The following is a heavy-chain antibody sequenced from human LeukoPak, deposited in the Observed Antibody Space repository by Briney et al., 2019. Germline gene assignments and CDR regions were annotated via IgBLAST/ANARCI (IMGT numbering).Heavy chain of an antibody. Sequence: GGSLRLSCATSGFTFGDYAMSWVRQAPGKGLEWVSIVVGSGVTTFHADSVQGRFTISRDNSKNTLYLQMNSLRAEDTAVYYCAKTGGARWGFDHWGQGTLVTVSS. CDR3: AKTGGARWGFDH. J-gene: IGHJ4*02. CDR2: VVGSGVTT. CDR1: GFTFGDYA. V-gene: IGHV3-23*01. D-gene: IGHD7-27*01.